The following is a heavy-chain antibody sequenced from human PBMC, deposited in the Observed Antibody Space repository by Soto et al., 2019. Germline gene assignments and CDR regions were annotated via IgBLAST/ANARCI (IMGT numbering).Heavy chain of an antibody. CDR1: GYTFTSYG. V-gene: IGHV1-18*01. CDR3: ANIPLWIGYVNWFDP. D-gene: IGHD3-3*01. CDR2: ISAYNGNT. J-gene: IGHJ5*02. Sequence: ASVKVSCKASGYTFTSYGISWVRQDPGQGLEWMGWISAYNGNTNYAKKLQGRVTMTTDTSTSTAYMELRSLRSDDTAVYYCANIPLWIGYVNWFDPWGQGTLVTVSS.